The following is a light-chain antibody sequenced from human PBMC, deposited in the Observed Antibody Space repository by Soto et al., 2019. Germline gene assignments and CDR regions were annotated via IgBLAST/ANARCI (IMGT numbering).Light chain of an antibody. CDR2: GAS. J-gene: IGKJ5*01. Sequence: EIVMTQSPATLSVSPGERVTLSCRASQIFSSNLAWYQQKAGQAPRLLIYGASTRATGIPARFSGRESGTEFTLTISSLQSEDFAVYYCQQYHNWPLPFGQGTRLEI. V-gene: IGKV3-15*01. CDR1: QIFSSN. CDR3: QQYHNWPLP.